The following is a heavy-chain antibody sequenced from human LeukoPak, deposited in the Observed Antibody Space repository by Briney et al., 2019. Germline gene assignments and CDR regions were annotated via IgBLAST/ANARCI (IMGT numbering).Heavy chain of an antibody. V-gene: IGHV4-39*01. D-gene: IGHD6-13*01. J-gene: IGHJ6*03. CDR2: IYYSGST. Sequence: SETLSLTCTVSGGSISSSSYYWGWIRQPPGKGLEWIGSIYYSGSTYYNPSLKSRVTISVDTSKSQFSLKLSSVTAADTAVYYCASIAAAGTMGYYYYYMDVWGKGTTVTISS. CDR1: GGSISSSSYY. CDR3: ASIAAAGTMGYYYYYMDV.